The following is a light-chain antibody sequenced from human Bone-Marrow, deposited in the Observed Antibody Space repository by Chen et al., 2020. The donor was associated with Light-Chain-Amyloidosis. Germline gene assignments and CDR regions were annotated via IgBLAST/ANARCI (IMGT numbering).Light chain of an antibody. Sequence: DIQMTQSPSSLSASVGDRVTITCRASRIISNSLVWYQQKPGKAPKLLLYAASRLESGVTSRFSGSGSGTDYTLTSTSLEPEDFATYYCQEYYDTPHTFGQGTKLEIK. CDR3: QEYYDTPHT. V-gene: IGKV1-NL1*01. CDR2: AAS. CDR1: RIISNS. J-gene: IGKJ2*01.